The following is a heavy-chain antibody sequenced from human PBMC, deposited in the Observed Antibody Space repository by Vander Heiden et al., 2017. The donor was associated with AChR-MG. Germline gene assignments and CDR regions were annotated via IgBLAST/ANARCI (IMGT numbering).Heavy chain of an antibody. J-gene: IGHJ6*02. Sequence: EVQLLESGGGLVQPGGSLRLSCAASGFTFSSYAMSWVRQAPGKGLEWVSAISGSGGSTYYADSVKGRFTISRDNSKNTLYLQMNSLRAEDTAVYYCAKAGYSSSWYYLYRGGYGMDVWGQGTTVTVSS. V-gene: IGHV3-23*01. CDR2: ISGSGGST. D-gene: IGHD6-13*01. CDR1: GFTFSSYA. CDR3: AKAGYSSSWYYLYRGGYGMDV.